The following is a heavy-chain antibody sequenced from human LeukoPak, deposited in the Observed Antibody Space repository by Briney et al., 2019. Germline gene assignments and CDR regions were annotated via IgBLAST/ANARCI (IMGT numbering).Heavy chain of an antibody. CDR1: GYTFTSYD. CDR2: MNPNSGNT. J-gene: IGHJ3*02. D-gene: IGHD2-8*01. Sequence: GASVKVSCKASGYTFTSYDINWVRQATGQGLEWMGWMNPNSGNTGYAQKFQGRVTMTRNTSISTAYMELSSLRSEDTAAYYCARDHYWLQSCINGVCRDTFDIWGPGTMVTVSS. V-gene: IGHV1-8*01. CDR3: ARDHYWLQSCINGVCRDTFDI.